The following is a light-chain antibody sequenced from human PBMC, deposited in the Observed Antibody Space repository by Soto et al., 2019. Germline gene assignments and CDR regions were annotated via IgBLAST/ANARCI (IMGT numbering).Light chain of an antibody. CDR3: SSYTSSSTYV. CDR2: GVT. V-gene: IGLV2-8*01. CDR1: GSDIGAYNF. Sequence: QSVLAQPPSASGSPGQSVTISCTGSGSDIGAYNFVSWYQQHPGKAPKLMIFGVTERPSGVPDRFSGSKSGNTASLTVSGLQADDEAVYYCSSYTSSSTYVFGTGTKVTVL. J-gene: IGLJ1*01.